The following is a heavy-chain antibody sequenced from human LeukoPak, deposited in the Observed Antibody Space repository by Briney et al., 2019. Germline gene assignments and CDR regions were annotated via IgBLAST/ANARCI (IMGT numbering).Heavy chain of an antibody. V-gene: IGHV4-34*01. J-gene: IGHJ3*02. CDR1: GGSFSGYY. D-gene: IGHD3-10*01. CDR2: INHSGST. CDR3: ARAPMVRGRSLDI. Sequence: SETLSLTCAVYGGSFSGYYWSWIRQPPRKGLEWIGEINHSGSTNYNPSLKSRVTISVDTSKNQFSLKLSSVTAADTAVYYCARAPMVRGRSLDIWGQGTMVTVSS.